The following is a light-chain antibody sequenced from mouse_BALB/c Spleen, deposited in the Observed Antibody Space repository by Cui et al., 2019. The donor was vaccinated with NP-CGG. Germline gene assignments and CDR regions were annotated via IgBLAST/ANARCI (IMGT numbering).Light chain of an antibody. CDR3: ALWYSNHWV. J-gene: IGLJ1*01. CDR2: GTN. V-gene: IGLV1*01. CDR1: TGAVTTSNY. Sequence: AVVTQGSALTTSPGETVTLTCRSSTGAVTTSNYANWVQEKPDHLFTGLIGGTNNRAPGVPARFSGSLIGDKAALTITGAQTEDEAMYFCALWYSNHWVFGGGTKLTVL.